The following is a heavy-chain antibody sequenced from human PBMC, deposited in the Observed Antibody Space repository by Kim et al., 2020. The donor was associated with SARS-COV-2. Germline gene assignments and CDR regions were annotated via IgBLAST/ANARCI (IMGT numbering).Heavy chain of an antibody. Sequence: SGPTLVKPTQTLTLTCTFSGFSLSTSGVGVGWIRQPPGKALEWLALIYWDDDKRYSPSLKSRLTITKDTSKNQVVLTMTNMDPVDTATYYCAHSRIRRGTMLVVADSSFDYGGQGTLVTVSS. J-gene: IGHJ4*02. CDR2: IYWDDDK. CDR1: GFSLSTSGVG. D-gene: IGHD3-22*01. CDR3: AHSRIRRGTMLVVADSSFDY. V-gene: IGHV2-5*02.